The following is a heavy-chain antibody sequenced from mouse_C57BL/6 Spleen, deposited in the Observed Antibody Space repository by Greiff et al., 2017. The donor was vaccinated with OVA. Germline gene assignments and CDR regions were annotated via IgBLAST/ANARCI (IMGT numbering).Heavy chain of an antibody. J-gene: IGHJ4*01. Sequence: EVKLVESGGDLVKPGGSLKLSCAASGFTFSSYGMSWVRQTPDKRLEWVATISSGGSYTYYPDSVKGRFTISRDNAKNTLYLQMSSLKSEDTAMYYCARPAKYYAMDYWGQGTSVTVSS. CDR3: ARPAKYYAMDY. CDR2: ISSGGSYT. V-gene: IGHV5-6*01. CDR1: GFTFSSYG. D-gene: IGHD3-3*01.